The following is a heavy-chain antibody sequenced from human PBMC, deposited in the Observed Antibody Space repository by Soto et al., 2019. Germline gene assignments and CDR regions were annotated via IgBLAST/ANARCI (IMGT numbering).Heavy chain of an antibody. CDR2: IDHSGST. J-gene: IGHJ4*02. V-gene: IGHV4-30-2*01. Sequence: TLSLTCAVSGCSISSGGYSWSWIRLPPGKGLEWIGYIDHSGSTYYNPSLKSRVTISVDTSKNQLSLKLSSVTAADTAVYYCARDPSGSGPNFDYWGQGALVTVSS. D-gene: IGHD3-10*01. CDR3: ARDPSGSGPNFDY. CDR1: GCSISSGGYS.